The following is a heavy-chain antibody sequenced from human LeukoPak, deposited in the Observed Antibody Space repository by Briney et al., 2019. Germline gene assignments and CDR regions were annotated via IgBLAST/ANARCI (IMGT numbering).Heavy chain of an antibody. J-gene: IGHJ5*02. CDR3: ARQLRIAAATFDP. CDR2: IYYSGST. Sequence: SETLSLTCTVSGGSISSSSYYWGWIRQPPGKGLEWIGSIYYSGSTYYNPSLKSRVTISVDTSKNQFSLKLSSVTAADTAVYYCARQLRIAAATFDPWGQGTLVTVSS. D-gene: IGHD6-13*01. V-gene: IGHV4-39*01. CDR1: GGSISSSSYY.